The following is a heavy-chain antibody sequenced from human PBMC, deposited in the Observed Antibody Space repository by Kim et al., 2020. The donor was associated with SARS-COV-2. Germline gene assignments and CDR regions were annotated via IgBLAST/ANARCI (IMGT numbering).Heavy chain of an antibody. J-gene: IGHJ6*02. CDR2: ISNSGSHK. CDR1: GFSISDYY. V-gene: IGHV3-11*05. CDR3: ARDNRDADATQYYYGMDV. D-gene: IGHD2-8*01. Sequence: GGSLRLSCTVSGFSISDYYMTWIRQAPGKGLEWISFISNSGSHKNYGDSAKGRFTVSRENTKNSVFLQMTSLRAEDTAIYYCARDNRDADATQYYYGMDVWGQGTTVTVSS.